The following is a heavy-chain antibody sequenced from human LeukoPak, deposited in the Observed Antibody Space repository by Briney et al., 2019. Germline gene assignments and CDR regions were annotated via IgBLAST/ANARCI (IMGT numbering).Heavy chain of an antibody. CDR2: IYYSGST. CDR3: ARWYSSSWYYFDY. CDR1: GGSISSYY. J-gene: IGHJ4*02. V-gene: IGHV4-59*01. Sequence: PSETLSLTCTVSGGSISSYYRSWIRQPPGKGLEWIGYIYYSGSTNYNPSLKSRVTISVDTSKNQFSLKLSSVTAADTAVYYCARWYSSSWYYFDYWGQGTLVTVSS. D-gene: IGHD6-13*01.